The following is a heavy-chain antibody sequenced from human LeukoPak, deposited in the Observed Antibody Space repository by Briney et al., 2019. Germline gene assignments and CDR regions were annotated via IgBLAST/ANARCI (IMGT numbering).Heavy chain of an antibody. CDR3: AKLGNFASGSYSD. CDR1: GFTSRSFA. Sequence: PGRSLRLSCAASGFTSRSFAMSWVRQAPGKGVEWVSTISDSGGYTYYADPVKGRFTISRDNSKHTLYLHMNSLRAEDTAVYYCAKLGNFASGSYSDWGQGTLVTVSS. D-gene: IGHD3-10*01. V-gene: IGHV3-23*01. CDR2: ISDSGGYT. J-gene: IGHJ4*02.